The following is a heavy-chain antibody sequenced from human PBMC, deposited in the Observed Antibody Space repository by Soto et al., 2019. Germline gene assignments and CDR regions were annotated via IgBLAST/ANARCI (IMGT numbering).Heavy chain of an antibody. V-gene: IGHV3-23*01. D-gene: IGHD2-2*01. CDR2: ITGSSGDT. CDR1: GFTFSTYV. Sequence: PGGSLRLSCAVSGFTFSTYVMSWVRQAPGKGLEWVSAITGSSGDTYHADSVKGRFAISRDNSKNTLYLQMNSLRAEDTAVYYCAKGSASSRTYYFDDRGQGTLVTVSS. J-gene: IGHJ4*02. CDR3: AKGSASSRTYYFDD.